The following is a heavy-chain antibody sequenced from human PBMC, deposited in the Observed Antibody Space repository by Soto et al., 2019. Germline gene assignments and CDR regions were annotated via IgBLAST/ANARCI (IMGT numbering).Heavy chain of an antibody. CDR3: ARHVGRWHFDS. Sequence: QLQLQESGPGVGKPSETLSLTCTVSGGSMSSSSHFWAWIRQSPGKGLEWIGSIYYAGNTYYNPSLKGRVTISVDTAKNQFSLRVNSVTAADTAVFYCARHVGRWHFDSWGQGTLVTVSA. CDR2: IYYAGNT. V-gene: IGHV4-39*01. J-gene: IGHJ4*02. D-gene: IGHD1-26*01. CDR1: GGSMSSSSHF.